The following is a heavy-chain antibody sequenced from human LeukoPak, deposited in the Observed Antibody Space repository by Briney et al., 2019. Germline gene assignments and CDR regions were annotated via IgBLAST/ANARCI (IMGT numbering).Heavy chain of an antibody. V-gene: IGHV3-23*01. Sequence: GGSLRLSYAASGAAFTKYGMKWVRQAAGAGLEYISGISRSGDITHYADSVKGRFTISRDNVQNTLYLQMNSLRADDTALYYCATEGFYYWGPGTQVTVSS. CDR2: ISRSGDIT. CDR1: GAAFTKYG. CDR3: ATEGFYY. J-gene: IGHJ4*02.